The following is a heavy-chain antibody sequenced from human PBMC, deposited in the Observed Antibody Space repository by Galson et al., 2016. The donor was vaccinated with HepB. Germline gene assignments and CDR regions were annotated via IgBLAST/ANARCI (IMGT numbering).Heavy chain of an antibody. CDR2: IYPHDSDT. CDR3: ARPYNWLDP. Sequence: QSGAEVKRPGESLKMSCQSSKYRFINDWIGWVRQKPGKGLEWVAIIYPHDSDTRYNPSFRGQVTISADTSTSTAYLHWTNLKASDTAMYFCARPYNWLDPWGQGTLVTVSS. V-gene: IGHV5-51*01. J-gene: IGHJ5*02. CDR1: KYRFINDW.